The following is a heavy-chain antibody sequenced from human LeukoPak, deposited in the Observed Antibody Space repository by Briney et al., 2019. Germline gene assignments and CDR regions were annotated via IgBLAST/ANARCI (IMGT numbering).Heavy chain of an antibody. CDR1: GGSISSGGYS. CDR2: IYYSGST. V-gene: IGHV4-30-4*07. D-gene: IGHD3-22*01. Sequence: PSETLSLTCAVSGGSISSGGYSWSWIRQPPGKGLEWIGYIYYSGSTYYNPSLKSRVTISVDTSKNQFSLKLSSVTAADTAVYYCARITPAHYHDSSGYYYSGAFDIWGQGTMVTVSS. J-gene: IGHJ3*02. CDR3: ARITPAHYHDSSGYYYSGAFDI.